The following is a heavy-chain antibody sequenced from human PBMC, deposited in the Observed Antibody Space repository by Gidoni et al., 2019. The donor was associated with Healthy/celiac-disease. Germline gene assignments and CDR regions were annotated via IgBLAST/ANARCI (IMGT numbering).Heavy chain of an antibody. J-gene: IGHJ5*02. V-gene: IGHV6-1*01. Sequence: QVQLQQSGPGLVTPSQTLSLTCAISGDSVSSHSAAWNWIRQSPSRGIEWLGRTYYRSKWYNDYAVAVKSRITINPDTSKNQFSLQLNAVTPEDTAVYYCARSLRWNYGFDSWFDPWGQGTLVTVSS. D-gene: IGHD1-7*01. CDR2: TYYRSKWYN. CDR3: ARSLRWNYGFDSWFDP. CDR1: GDSVSSHSAA.